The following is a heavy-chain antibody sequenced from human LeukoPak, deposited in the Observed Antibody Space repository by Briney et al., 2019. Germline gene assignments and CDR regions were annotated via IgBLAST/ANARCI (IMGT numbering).Heavy chain of an antibody. V-gene: IGHV1-18*04. CDR1: GYTFTSYG. CDR3: ARGVVPAATYYYYYMDV. CDR2: ISAYNGNT. Sequence: ASVKVSCKASGYTFTSYGISWVRQAPGQGLEWMGWISAYNGNTNYAQKLQGRVTMTTDTSTSTAYMELRSLRSDDTAVYYCARGVVPAATYYYYYMDVWGKGTTVTVSS. D-gene: IGHD2-2*01. J-gene: IGHJ6*03.